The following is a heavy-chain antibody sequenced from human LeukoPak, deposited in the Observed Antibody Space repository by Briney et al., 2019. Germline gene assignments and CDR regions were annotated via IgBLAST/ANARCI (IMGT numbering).Heavy chain of an antibody. CDR1: GGSISSSSYY. CDR3: ARTTEDCNSASCYQYCFDP. CDR2: IYYSGST. V-gene: IGHV4-39*07. D-gene: IGHD2-2*01. J-gene: IGHJ5*02. Sequence: PSETLSLTCTVSGGSISSSSYYWGWIRQPPGKGLEWIGSIYYSGSTYYNPSLKSRVTISVDTSKNQFSLKLSSVTAADTAVYYCARTTEDCNSASCYQYCFDPWGQGTLVTVSS.